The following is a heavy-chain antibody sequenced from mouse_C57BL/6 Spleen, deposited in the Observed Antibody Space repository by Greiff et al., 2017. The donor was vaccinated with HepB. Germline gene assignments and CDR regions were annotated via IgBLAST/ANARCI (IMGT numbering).Heavy chain of an antibody. Sequence: QVQLQQSGAELVRPGASVTLSCKASGYTFTDYEMHWVKQTPVHGLEWIGAIDPETGGTAYNQKFKGKAILTADKSSSTAYMELRSLTSEDSAVYYCTRAHYYGSRRGNYAMDYWGQGTSVTVSS. CDR1: GYTFTDYE. CDR2: IDPETGGT. CDR3: TRAHYYGSRRGNYAMDY. J-gene: IGHJ4*01. D-gene: IGHD1-1*01. V-gene: IGHV1-15*01.